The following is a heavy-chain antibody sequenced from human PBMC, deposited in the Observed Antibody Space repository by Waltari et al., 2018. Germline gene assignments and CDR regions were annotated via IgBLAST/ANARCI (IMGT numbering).Heavy chain of an antibody. V-gene: IGHV4-61*09. CDR1: GHSIRGSSY. D-gene: IGHD2-21*01. CDR2: IYSSGST. J-gene: IGHJ6*03. Sequence: QLQLQQSGPGLVKPSQTLSLACSLSGHSIRGSSYWNWLRPTAVEGLEWLGYIYSSGSTKYNPSLQSRATISIVNKTQFSLKLAAVTAADTAVYYCARSDVVVAPARNNYYFPMEVWGQGTTVTVSS. CDR3: ARSDVVVAPARNNYYFPMEV.